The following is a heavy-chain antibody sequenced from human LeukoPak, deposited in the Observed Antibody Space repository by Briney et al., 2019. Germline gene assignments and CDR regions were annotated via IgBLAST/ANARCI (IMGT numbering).Heavy chain of an antibody. D-gene: IGHD2-15*01. J-gene: IGHJ5*02. CDR2: TYYRSKWYN. CDR1: GDSVSSNSAA. Sequence: SQTLSLTCAISGDSVSSNSAAWNWLRQSPSRGLEWLGSTYYRSKWYNDYAVSVKSRITINPDTSKNQFSLQLNSVTPEDTAVYYCARAMTNYCSGGSCYEYNWFDPWGQGTLVTVSS. CDR3: ARAMTNYCSGGSCYEYNWFDP. V-gene: IGHV6-1*01.